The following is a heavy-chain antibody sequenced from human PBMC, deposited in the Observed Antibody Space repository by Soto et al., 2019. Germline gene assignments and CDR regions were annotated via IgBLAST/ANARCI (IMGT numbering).Heavy chain of an antibody. J-gene: IGHJ4*02. V-gene: IGHV3-53*01. CDR3: ARGYSYTQPVFDY. CDR1: GFTVSGNF. Sequence: PAGSLRLSCAASGFTVSGNFLSWARQAPGKGLEWVSFIYSSGSTYYADSVKGRFTISRDNFKNTLYLQMNSLRAEDTAVYYCARGYSYTQPVFDYWGLGTLVTVSS. D-gene: IGHD5-18*01. CDR2: IYSSGST.